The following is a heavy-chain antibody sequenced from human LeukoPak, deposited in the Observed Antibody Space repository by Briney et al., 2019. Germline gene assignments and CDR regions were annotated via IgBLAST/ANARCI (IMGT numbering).Heavy chain of an antibody. V-gene: IGHV3-30*03. CDR3: ASGRPPWELLNYFDY. D-gene: IGHD1-26*01. CDR2: ISYDGSNK. CDR1: GFTFSSYG. J-gene: IGHJ4*02. Sequence: GGSLRLSCAASGFTFSSYGMHWVRQAPGKGLEWVAVISYDGSNKYYADSVKGRCTISRDNSKHTLYLQMNSLRAEDTAVYYCASGRPPWELLNYFDYWGQGTLLTVSS.